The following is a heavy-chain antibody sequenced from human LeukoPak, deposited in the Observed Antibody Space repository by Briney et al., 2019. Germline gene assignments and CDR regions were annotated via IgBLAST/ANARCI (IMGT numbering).Heavy chain of an antibody. J-gene: IGHJ4*02. CDR1: GFIVSSNY. CDR2: IYSGGST. Sequence: GGSLRLSCAASGFIVSSNYMSWVRQAPGKGLEWVSVIYSGGSTYYADSVKGRFTISRDNSKNTLYLQMNSLRAEDTAVYYCAREARPMVRGVKGYFDYWGQGTLVTVSS. D-gene: IGHD3-10*01. V-gene: IGHV3-66*01. CDR3: AREARPMVRGVKGYFDY.